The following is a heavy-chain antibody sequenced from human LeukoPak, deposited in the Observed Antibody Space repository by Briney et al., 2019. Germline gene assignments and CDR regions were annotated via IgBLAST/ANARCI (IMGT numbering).Heavy chain of an antibody. Sequence: GGSLRLSCAAYGLSFSRYAMSWGRQAPGKGLEWVSGISDSGSNTNYADSVKGRFTISRDNSKNTLYLQMNSLRAEDTAVYYCAKGGLPGDYWGQGTLVTVSS. J-gene: IGHJ4*02. CDR3: AKGGLPGDY. V-gene: IGHV3-23*01. D-gene: IGHD3-16*01. CDR2: ISDSGSNT. CDR1: GLSFSRYA.